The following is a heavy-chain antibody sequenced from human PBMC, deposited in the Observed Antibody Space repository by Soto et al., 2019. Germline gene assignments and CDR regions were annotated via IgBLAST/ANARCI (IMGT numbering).Heavy chain of an antibody. CDR2: IVPMFGTA. J-gene: IGHJ5*02. D-gene: IGHD3-3*01. CDR1: GGTFGNTA. Sequence: QVQLVQSGAEVKKPGSSVNVSCKTSGGTFGNTAVTWVRQAPGQGLEWMGGIVPMFGTANYAQKFQGRVTSPADESTNTAYMELRSLRSDDTAVYYCARDGDPGYTFWSGPLGGGRFDPWGQGALGTVSS. CDR3: ARDGDPGYTFWSGPLGGGRFDP. V-gene: IGHV1-69*12.